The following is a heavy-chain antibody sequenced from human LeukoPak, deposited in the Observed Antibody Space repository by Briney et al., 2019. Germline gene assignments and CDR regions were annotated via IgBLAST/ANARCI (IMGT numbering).Heavy chain of an antibody. D-gene: IGHD3-22*01. V-gene: IGHV1-58*02. CDR3: AAVVSDDSSGYYYALDAFDI. CDR2: IVVGSGNT. Sequence: SVKVSCKASGFTFTSSAMQWVRQAHGQRLEWIGWIVVGSGNTNYAQKFQERVTITRDMSTSTAYMELSSLRSEDTAVYYCAAVVSDDSSGYYYALDAFDIWGQGTMVTVSS. J-gene: IGHJ3*02. CDR1: GFTFTSSA.